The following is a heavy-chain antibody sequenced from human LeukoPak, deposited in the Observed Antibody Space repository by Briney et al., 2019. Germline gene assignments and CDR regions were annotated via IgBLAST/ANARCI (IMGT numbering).Heavy chain of an antibody. V-gene: IGHV3-7*01. CDR1: GLTFRIFW. CDR3: ARERDGRFFDY. CDR2: INQDGSEK. D-gene: IGHD5-24*01. Sequence: GGSLSLSCAVSGLTFRIFWMRWLRRAPGKGLEWVANINQDGSEKYFVDSVRGRFTISRDNSKNSLHLEMNTLAAEGTALYYCARERDGRFFDYWRQGTLVTVSS. J-gene: IGHJ4*02.